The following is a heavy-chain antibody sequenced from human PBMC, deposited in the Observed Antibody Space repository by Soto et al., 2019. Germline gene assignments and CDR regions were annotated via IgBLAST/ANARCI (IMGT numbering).Heavy chain of an antibody. CDR2: IYYSGST. V-gene: IGHV4-31*03. Sequence: QVQLQESGPGLVKPSQTLSLICTVSGGSINSGGDYWTWIRQHPVKGLEWIGYIYYSGSTDYNPSLKSRVTISVDTSKNQFSLSLRSVTAADTAVYYCARGSAAAGNFDYRGQGTLVTVSS. D-gene: IGHD6-13*01. CDR3: ARGSAAAGNFDY. J-gene: IGHJ4*02. CDR1: GGSINSGGDY.